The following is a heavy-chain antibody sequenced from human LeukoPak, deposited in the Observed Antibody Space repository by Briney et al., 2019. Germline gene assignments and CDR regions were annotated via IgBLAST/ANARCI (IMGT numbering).Heavy chain of an antibody. CDR1: GYTFSGYY. CDR2: INPNTGGT. Sequence: GASVKVSCKASGYTFSGYYMHWVRQAPGQGLEWVGWINPNTGGTNYAQKFQGRVTMTRDTSISTAYMELSRLRSDDTAVYYCASGDYGDPPLNYWGQGTLVTVSS. J-gene: IGHJ4*02. D-gene: IGHD4/OR15-4a*01. CDR3: ASGDYGDPPLNY. V-gene: IGHV1-2*02.